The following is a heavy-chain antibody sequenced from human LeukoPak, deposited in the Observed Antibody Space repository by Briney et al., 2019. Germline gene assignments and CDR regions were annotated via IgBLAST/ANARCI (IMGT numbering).Heavy chain of an antibody. Sequence: SETLSLTCTVSGGAISSYYWSWIRQPPEKGREWIGYIYYSGSTNYNPSLKSRVTISVDTSKNQFSLKLSSVTAADTAVYYCARDYYGSGSTQDYYGMDVWGQGTTVTVSS. V-gene: IGHV4-59*01. J-gene: IGHJ6*02. CDR1: GGAISSYY. D-gene: IGHD3-10*01. CDR2: IYYSGST. CDR3: ARDYYGSGSTQDYYGMDV.